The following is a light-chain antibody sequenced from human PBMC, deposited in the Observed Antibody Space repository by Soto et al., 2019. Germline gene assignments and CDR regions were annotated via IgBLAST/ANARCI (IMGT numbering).Light chain of an antibody. Sequence: QSVLTQPPSVSGAPGQRVTISCTGSSSNIGAGYDVHWYQQRPGTAPKLLIFGNINRPSGVPDRFSASKSGNTASLTISGLQAEDEADYVCSSYTSGSTRYVFGTGTKVTVL. CDR1: SSNIGAGYD. J-gene: IGLJ1*01. CDR3: SSYTSGSTRYV. CDR2: GNI. V-gene: IGLV1-40*01.